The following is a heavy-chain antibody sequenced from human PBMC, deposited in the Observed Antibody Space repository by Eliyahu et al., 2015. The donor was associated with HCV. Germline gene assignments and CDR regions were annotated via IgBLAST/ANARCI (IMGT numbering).Heavy chain of an antibody. J-gene: IGHJ4*02. V-gene: IGHV1-69*01. CDR1: GGTFSSYS. CDR2: IIPIFGTA. D-gene: IGHD3-22*01. Sequence: EVKEPGSSVKVSCQASGGTFSSYSLDWVRQAPGQGLEWMGGIIPIFGTANYAQKFQGRVTITADESTSTAYIGTGRPKSEGTAVYYCARGPETKSAYYYNYWGQGTLVTVSS. CDR3: ARGPETKSAYYYNY.